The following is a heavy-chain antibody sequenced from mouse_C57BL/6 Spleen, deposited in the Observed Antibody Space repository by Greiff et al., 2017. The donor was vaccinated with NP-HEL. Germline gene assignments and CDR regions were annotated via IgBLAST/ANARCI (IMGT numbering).Heavy chain of an antibody. Sequence: EVQLQESGPGLVKPSQSLSLTCSVTGYSITSGYYWNWIRQFPGNKLEWMGYISYDGSNNYNPSLKNRISITRDTSKNQFFLKLNSVTTEDTATYYCAIPYYYGSSHWYFDVWGTGTTVTVSS. CDR3: AIPYYYGSSHWYFDV. CDR1: GYSITSGYY. CDR2: ISYDGSN. D-gene: IGHD1-1*01. V-gene: IGHV3-6*01. J-gene: IGHJ1*03.